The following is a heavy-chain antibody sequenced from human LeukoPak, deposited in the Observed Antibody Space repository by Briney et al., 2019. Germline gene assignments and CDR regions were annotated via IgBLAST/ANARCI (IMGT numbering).Heavy chain of an antibody. V-gene: IGHV1-2*02. CDR1: GYTFTGYY. Sequence: GASVEVSCKPSGYTFTGYYLHWVRQAPGQALEWMGWINPNIGATMYAQKFQGRVTMTRDTPISTAYMELNSLRSDDTAVYYCARDRVGSGWPRPFYFENWGQGTLVTVSS. D-gene: IGHD6-19*01. J-gene: IGHJ4*02. CDR3: ARDRVGSGWPRPFYFEN. CDR2: INPNIGAT.